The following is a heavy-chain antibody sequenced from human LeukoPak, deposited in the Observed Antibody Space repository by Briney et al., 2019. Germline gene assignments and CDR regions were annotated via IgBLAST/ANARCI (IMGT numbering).Heavy chain of an antibody. CDR1: GFTFDDYA. CDR2: ISWNSGTI. Sequence: GRSLRLSCAASGFTFDDYAMHWVRQAPGKGLEWVSGISWNSGTIGYADSVKGRFTISRDYAKNSLYLQMNSLRPEDTALYYCATVGDSRHPQFDYWGQGTLVTVSS. J-gene: IGHJ4*02. CDR3: ATVGDSRHPQFDY. D-gene: IGHD6-13*01. V-gene: IGHV3-9*01.